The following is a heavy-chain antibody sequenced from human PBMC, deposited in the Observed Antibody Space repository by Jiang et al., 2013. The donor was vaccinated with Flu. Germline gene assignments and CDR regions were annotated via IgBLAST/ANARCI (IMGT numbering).Heavy chain of an antibody. CDR1: GGSISSGSYY. D-gene: IGHD2-2*01. CDR3: ARQPYCSSTSCYFGFDP. CDR2: IYTSGST. V-gene: IGHV4-61*02. Sequence: GSGLVKPSQTLSLTCTVSGGSISSGSYYWSWIRQPAGKGLEWIGRIYTSGSTNYNPSLKSRVAISVDTSKNQFSLKLSSVTAADTAVYYCARQPYCSSTSCYFGFDPWGQGTLVTVSS. J-gene: IGHJ5*02.